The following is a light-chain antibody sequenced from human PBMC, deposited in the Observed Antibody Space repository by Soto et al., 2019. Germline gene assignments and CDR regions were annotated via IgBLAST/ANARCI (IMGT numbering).Light chain of an antibody. J-gene: IGLJ1*01. CDR3: SSYAGTHIV. CDR2: DVN. CDR1: SSDVGAYDY. V-gene: IGLV2-8*01. Sequence: QSALTQPPSASGSPGRSVAISCTGTSSDVGAYDYVSWYQQHPGKAPKLLIYDVNKRPSGVPDRFSGSKSGNTASLTVSGLQAEDEADYYCSSYAGTHIVFGTGTKVTVL.